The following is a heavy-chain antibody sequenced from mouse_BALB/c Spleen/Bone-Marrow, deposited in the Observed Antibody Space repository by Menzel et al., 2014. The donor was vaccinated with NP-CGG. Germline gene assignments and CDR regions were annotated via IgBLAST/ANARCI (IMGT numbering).Heavy chain of an antibody. CDR3: ARDTVITTHWYFDA. CDR2: IRNKANGYTT. CDR1: GFTFTDYY. V-gene: IGHV7-3*02. D-gene: IGHD2-4*01. Sequence: DVHLVESGGGLGQPGGSLRLSCATSGFTFTDYYMSWVRQPPGKALEWLGFIRNKANGYTTEYSASVKGRFTISRDNSQSILYLQMNTLRAEDSATYYCARDTVITTHWYFDAWGAGTTVTVSS. J-gene: IGHJ1*01.